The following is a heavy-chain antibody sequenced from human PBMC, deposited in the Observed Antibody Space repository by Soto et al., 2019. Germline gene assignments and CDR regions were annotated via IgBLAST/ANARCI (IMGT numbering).Heavy chain of an antibody. V-gene: IGHV3-11*01. D-gene: IGHD1-20*01. CDR1: GFIFSDYY. J-gene: IGHJ5*02. CDR3: ARRLTGRTTGDWVDP. Sequence: VQLVESGGGLVKPGGSLRLSCAASGFIFSDYYMTWIRQAPGKGLEWISDISSGGGTSYFADSVRGRFTISRDNANNSLYLQMNNLSAEDTAIYYCARRLTGRTTGDWVDPCGQRTLVTVSS. CDR2: ISSGGGTS.